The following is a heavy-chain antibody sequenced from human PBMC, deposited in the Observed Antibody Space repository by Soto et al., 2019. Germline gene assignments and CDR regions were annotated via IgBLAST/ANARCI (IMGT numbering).Heavy chain of an antibody. D-gene: IGHD1-26*01. CDR3: ARDGGGEWELLIGSWFDP. CDR2: TYYRSKWYN. J-gene: IGHJ5*02. CDR1: GDSVSSNSAA. V-gene: IGHV6-1*01. Sequence: PSQTLSLTCAISGDSVSSNSAAWNWIRQSPSRGLEWLGRTYYRSKWYNDYAVSVKSRITINPDTSKNQFSLQLNSVTPEDTAVYYGARDGGGEWELLIGSWFDPWGQGTLVTVSS.